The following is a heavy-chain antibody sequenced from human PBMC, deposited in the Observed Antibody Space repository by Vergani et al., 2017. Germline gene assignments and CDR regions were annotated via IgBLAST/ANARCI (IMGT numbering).Heavy chain of an antibody. J-gene: IGHJ3*02. D-gene: IGHD3-10*01. CDR3: AKSRLGAGVLATDAFDI. V-gene: IGHV3-9*01. Sequence: EVQLVESGGGLVQPGRSLRLSCAASGFTFDDYAMHWVRQAPGKGLEWVSGISWNSGSIGYAGSVKGGFTISRDNPKNSLYLQMNSLIAEDTALYSCAKSRLGAGVLATDAFDIWGQGTMVTVSS. CDR2: ISWNSGSI. CDR1: GFTFDDYA.